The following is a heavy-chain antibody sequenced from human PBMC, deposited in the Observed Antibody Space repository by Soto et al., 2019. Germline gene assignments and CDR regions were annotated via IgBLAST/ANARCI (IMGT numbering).Heavy chain of an antibody. J-gene: IGHJ6*03. CDR3: ARGGRYDDYYYYMDV. V-gene: IGHV3-7*01. CDR2: IKQDGSEK. D-gene: IGHD3-9*01. Sequence: GGSLRLSCAASGFTFSSYWMSWVRQAPGKGLEWVANIKQDGSEKYYVDSVKGRFTISRDNAKNSLYLQMNSLRAEDTAVYYCARGGRYDDYYYYMDVWGKGTTVTVSS. CDR1: GFTFSSYW.